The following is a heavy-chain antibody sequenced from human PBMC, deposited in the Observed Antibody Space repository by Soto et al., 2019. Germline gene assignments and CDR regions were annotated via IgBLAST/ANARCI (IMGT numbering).Heavy chain of an antibody. CDR2: ISGSGGST. CDR3: AKSGVVVILNWFDP. J-gene: IGHJ5*02. CDR1: GFTFSSYA. Sequence: EVQLLESGGGLVQPGGSLRLSCAASGFTFSSYAMSWVRRAPGKGLEWVSAISGSGGSTYYADSVKGRFTISRDNSKNALYLQMNSLRAEDTAVYYCAKSGVVVILNWFDPWGQGTLVTVSS. D-gene: IGHD3-22*01. V-gene: IGHV3-23*01.